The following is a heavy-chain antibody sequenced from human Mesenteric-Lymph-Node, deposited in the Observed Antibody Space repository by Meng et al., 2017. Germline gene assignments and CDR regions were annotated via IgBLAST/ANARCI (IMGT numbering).Heavy chain of an antibody. CDR3: ARLRQNAFDI. J-gene: IGHJ3*02. D-gene: IGHD3-16*01. CDR2: VSSYVNNK. Sequence: GESLKISCVASGFTFASSAMHWVRQAPGKGLEWVTVVSSYVNNKYYADSMKGRFTISRDNAKNSLFLQMNSLRAEDTAVYYCARLRQNAFDIWGQGTMVTVSS. V-gene: IGHV3-30*07. CDR1: GFTFASSA.